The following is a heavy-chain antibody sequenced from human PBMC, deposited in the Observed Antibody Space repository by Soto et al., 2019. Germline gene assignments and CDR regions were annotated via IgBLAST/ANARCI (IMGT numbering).Heavy chain of an antibody. CDR3: ASCSGXYYEFDY. CDR2: IYHTGST. V-gene: IGHV4-38-2*01. CDR1: GYSISSGYY. D-gene: IGHD1-26*01. Sequence: PAETLARSCAVSGYSISSGYYWAWIRQPPWKVLEWIGSIYHTGSTYYNPSLKSRVTMSVDTSKNRFSLKLSSVTAADTAMYYCASCSGXYYEFDYWGQGTPVTVSS. J-gene: IGHJ4*02.